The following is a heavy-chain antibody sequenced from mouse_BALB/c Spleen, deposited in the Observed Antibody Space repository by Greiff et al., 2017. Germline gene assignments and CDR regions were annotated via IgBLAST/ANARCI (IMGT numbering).Heavy chain of an antibody. CDR1: GYTFTSYW. CDR3: ARGGNQAWFAY. J-gene: IGHJ3*01. V-gene: IGHV1-87*01. Sequence: VQLQQSGAELARPGASVKLSCKASGYTFTSYWMQWVKQRPGQGLEWIGAIYPGDGDTRYTQKFKGKATLTADKSSSTAYMQLSSLASEDSAVYYCARGGNQAWFAYWGQGTLVTVSA. D-gene: IGHD2-1*01. CDR2: IYPGDGDT.